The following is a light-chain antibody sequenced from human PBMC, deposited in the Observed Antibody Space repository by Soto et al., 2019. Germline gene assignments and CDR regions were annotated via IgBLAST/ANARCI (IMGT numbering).Light chain of an antibody. CDR1: QSVSSSY. Sequence: EIVLTQSPGTLSLSPGARAPLSCRASQSVSSSYLAWYQQKPGQAPRLLIYGASTRATGIPDRFSGDGSVTHFTLTISRLEAEDFVMYYCQQYGSSPITFGQGTRLEIK. CDR3: QQYGSSPIT. CDR2: GAS. V-gene: IGKV3-20*01. J-gene: IGKJ5*01.